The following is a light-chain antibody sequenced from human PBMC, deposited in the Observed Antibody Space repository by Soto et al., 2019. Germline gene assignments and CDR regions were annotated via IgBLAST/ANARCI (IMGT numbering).Light chain of an antibody. CDR3: GESHTVDGQGIDV. J-gene: IGLJ1*01. Sequence: VLTQPPSASASLGASIKLTCTLSSEHSTYTLECYQQRPERSPQYIMKDKSDGGHSKGDAIPSSFMGSSSGADRYLTFSTLQSDDEAEYDCGESHTVDGQGIDVFGTGTKVTVL. V-gene: IGLV4-3*01. CDR1: SEHSTYT. CDR2: DKSDGGH.